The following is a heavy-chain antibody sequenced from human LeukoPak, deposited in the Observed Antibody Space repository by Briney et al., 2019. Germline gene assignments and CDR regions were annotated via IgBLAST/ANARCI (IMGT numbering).Heavy chain of an antibody. CDR3: ARDAGWEPYYFDY. V-gene: IGHV1-3*01. Sequence: ASVKVSCKASGYTFTSYAMHWVRQALGQRLEWMGWINAGNGNTKYSQKFQGRVTITRDTSASTAYMELSSLRSEDTAVYYCARDAGWEPYYFDYWGQGTLVTVSS. D-gene: IGHD1-26*01. J-gene: IGHJ4*02. CDR2: INAGNGNT. CDR1: GYTFTSYA.